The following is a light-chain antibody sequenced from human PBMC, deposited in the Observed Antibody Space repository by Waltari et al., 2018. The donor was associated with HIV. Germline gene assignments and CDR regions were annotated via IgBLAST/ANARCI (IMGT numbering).Light chain of an antibody. J-gene: IGKJ2*01. V-gene: IGKV1-5*03. Sequence: DIQMTQSPSTLSASVGDRVTITCRASQTISVWLAWYQQKPGKAPKLLIYKASSLESGVPSRLSGSGSGTEFTLTISSLHPDDFATYYCQQYSRPMYTFGQGTKLEIK. CDR2: KAS. CDR1: QTISVW. CDR3: QQYSRPMYT.